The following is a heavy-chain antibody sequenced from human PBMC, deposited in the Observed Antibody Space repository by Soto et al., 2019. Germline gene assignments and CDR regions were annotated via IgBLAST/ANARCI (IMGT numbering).Heavy chain of an antibody. J-gene: IGHJ4*02. Sequence: ASVKVSCKASGYTFTGYYMHWVRQAPGQGLEWMGWINPNSGGTNYAQKFQGWVTMTRDTSISTAYMELSRLRSDDTAVYYCARGAQCSGGSCYPYYFDDWGQGTLVTVSS. CDR3: ARGAQCSGGSCYPYYFDD. CDR1: GYTFTGYY. D-gene: IGHD2-15*01. V-gene: IGHV1-2*04. CDR2: INPNSGGT.